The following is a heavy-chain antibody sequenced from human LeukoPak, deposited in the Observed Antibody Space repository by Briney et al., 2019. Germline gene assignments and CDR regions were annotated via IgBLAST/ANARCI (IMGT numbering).Heavy chain of an antibody. V-gene: IGHV1-69*05. CDR3: ARDALEWLLSDY. J-gene: IGHJ4*02. CDR2: IIPIFGTA. D-gene: IGHD3-3*01. Sequence: ASVKVSCKASGGTFSSYAISWVRQAPGQGLEWMGRIIPIFGTANYAQKFQGRVTITTDESTGTAYMELSSLRSEDTAVYYCARDALEWLLSDYWGQGTLVTVSS. CDR1: GGTFSSYA.